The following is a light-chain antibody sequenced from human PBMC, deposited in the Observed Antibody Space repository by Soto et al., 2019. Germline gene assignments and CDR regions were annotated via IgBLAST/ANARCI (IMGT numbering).Light chain of an antibody. CDR2: EVT. Sequence: QSALTQPASVSGSTGQSITISCTGTSSDGGGYNYVSWFQQSPGKAPKVMIYEVTNRPSGVSNRFSGSKSGNTASLTISGLQAEDEADYYCSSYTSSNTLIFGGGTKVTVL. J-gene: IGLJ2*01. V-gene: IGLV2-14*01. CDR1: SSDGGGYNY. CDR3: SSYTSSNTLI.